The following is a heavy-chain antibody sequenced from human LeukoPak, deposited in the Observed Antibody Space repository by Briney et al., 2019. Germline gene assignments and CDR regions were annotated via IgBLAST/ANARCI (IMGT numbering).Heavy chain of an antibody. CDR2: IYPGDSDT. CDR3: ARPLYCSGGSCYSTH. J-gene: IGHJ1*01. V-gene: IGHV5-51*01. D-gene: IGHD2-15*01. CDR1: GYSFTSYW. Sequence: GESLKISCKGSGYSFTSYWIGWVRQMPGKGLEWMGIIYPGDSDTRYSPSFQGRVTISADKSISTAYLQWSSLKASDTAIYYCARPLYCSGGSCYSTHWGQGTLVTVSS.